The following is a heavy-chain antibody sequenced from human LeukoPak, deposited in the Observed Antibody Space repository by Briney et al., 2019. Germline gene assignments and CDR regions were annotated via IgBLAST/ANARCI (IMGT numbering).Heavy chain of an antibody. V-gene: IGHV3-30*04. CDR2: ISYDGSNK. CDR1: GFTFSSYA. D-gene: IGHD3-3*01. J-gene: IGHJ4*02. Sequence: GRSLRLSCAASGFTFSSYAMHWVRQAPGKGLEWVAVISYDGSNKYYADSVKGRFTISRDNSKNTLYLQMNSLRAEDTAVYYCASITIFGIGSHDCWGQGTLVTVSS. CDR3: ASITIFGIGSHDC.